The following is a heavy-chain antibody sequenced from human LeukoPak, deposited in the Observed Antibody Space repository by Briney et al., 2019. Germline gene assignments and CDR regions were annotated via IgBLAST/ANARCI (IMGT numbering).Heavy chain of an antibody. Sequence: GGSLRLSCAASGFTFSSYAMHWVRQAPGKGLEWVSAISVSGNTYHADSVKGRFTISRDNAKNSLSLQMNSLRAEDTAVYYCARRVATDWYFDLWGRGTLVTVSS. D-gene: IGHD5-12*01. CDR1: GFTFSSYA. CDR2: ISVSGNT. V-gene: IGHV3-21*01. J-gene: IGHJ2*01. CDR3: ARRVATDWYFDL.